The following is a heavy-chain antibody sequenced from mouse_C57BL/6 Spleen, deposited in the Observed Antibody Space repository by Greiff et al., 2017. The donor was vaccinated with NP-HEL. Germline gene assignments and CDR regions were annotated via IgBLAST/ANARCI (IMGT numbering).Heavy chain of an antibody. CDR3: ARKDIYDGYYDYFDY. CDR1: GYTFTSYG. Sequence: VQLQQSGAELARPGASVKLSCKASGYTFTSYGISWVKQRTGQGLEWIGEIYPRSGNTYYNEKFKGKATLTADKSSSTAYMELRSLTSEDSAVYFCARKDIYDGYYDYFDYWGQGTTLTVSS. J-gene: IGHJ2*01. CDR2: IYPRSGNT. V-gene: IGHV1-81*01. D-gene: IGHD2-3*01.